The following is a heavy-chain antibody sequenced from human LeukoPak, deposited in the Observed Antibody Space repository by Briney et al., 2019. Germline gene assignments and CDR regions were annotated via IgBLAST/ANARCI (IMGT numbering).Heavy chain of an antibody. J-gene: IGHJ6*03. Sequence: ASVKVSCKASGYTFTGYYMHWVRQAPGQGLEWMGWINPNSGGTNYAQKFQGRVTMTRDTSISTAYMELSRLRSDDTAVYYCARTDGYSYGPYHYYYMEVWGKGTTVTVSS. D-gene: IGHD5-18*01. V-gene: IGHV1-2*02. CDR1: GYTFTGYY. CDR2: INPNSGGT. CDR3: ARTDGYSYGPYHYYYMEV.